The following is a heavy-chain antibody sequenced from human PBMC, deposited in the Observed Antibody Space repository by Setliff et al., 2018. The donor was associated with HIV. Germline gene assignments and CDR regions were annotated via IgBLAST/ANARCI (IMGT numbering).Heavy chain of an antibody. CDR1: GYTFTTYD. J-gene: IGHJ4*02. D-gene: IGHD4-17*01. CDR3: ARVIPDYGDYYFDY. V-gene: IGHV1-8*02. CDR2: MNPNSGNT. Sequence: ASVKVSCKASGYTFTTYDINWARQATGQGLEWMGWMNPNSGNTGYAQKFQGRVTMTRHTSTSTAYMQLSSLRSEDTAVYYCARVIPDYGDYYFDYWGQGTLVTVS.